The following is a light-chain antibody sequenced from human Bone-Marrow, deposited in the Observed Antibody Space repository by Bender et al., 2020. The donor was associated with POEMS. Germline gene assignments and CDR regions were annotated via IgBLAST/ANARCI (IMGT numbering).Light chain of an antibody. CDR3: QAWDTYSVI. CDR1: DLGDKY. V-gene: IGLV3-1*01. Sequence: SYEVTQPPSVSVSPGQTASITCSGDDLGDKYVAWYQQKPGQSPVLVIYQDTKRPSGILERFSGSNSGNTATLTISGTQAMDKADYYCQAWDTYSVIFGGGTKLTVL. CDR2: QDT. J-gene: IGLJ2*01.